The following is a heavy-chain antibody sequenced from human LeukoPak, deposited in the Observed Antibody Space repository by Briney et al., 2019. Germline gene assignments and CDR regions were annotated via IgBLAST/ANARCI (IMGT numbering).Heavy chain of an antibody. V-gene: IGHV4-59*01. CDR1: GGSISSYY. D-gene: IGHD6-19*01. CDR3: ARVNSAWYGALDY. Sequence: SETLSLTCTVSGGSISSYYWSWIRQPPGKGLEWIGYIYYTGTTNYNPSLDSRATISVDTSKNQFSLKLSSVTAADTAVCYCARVNSAWYGALDYWGQGTMVTVSS. J-gene: IGHJ4*02. CDR2: IYYTGTT.